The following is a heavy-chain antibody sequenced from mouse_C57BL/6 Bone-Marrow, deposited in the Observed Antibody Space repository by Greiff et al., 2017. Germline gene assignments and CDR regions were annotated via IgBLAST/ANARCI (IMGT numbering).Heavy chain of an antibody. CDR2: IDPNSGGT. CDR1: GYTFTSYW. CDR3: AMTHDYIRGAMDY. V-gene: IGHV1-72*01. Sequence: VQRVESGAELVKPGASVKLSCKASGYTFTSYWMHWVKQRPGRGLEWIGRIDPNSGGTKYNEKFKSKATLTVDKPSSTAYMQLSSLTSEDSAVDDCAMTHDYIRGAMDYWGKGTSVTVSS. D-gene: IGHD2-4*01. J-gene: IGHJ4*01.